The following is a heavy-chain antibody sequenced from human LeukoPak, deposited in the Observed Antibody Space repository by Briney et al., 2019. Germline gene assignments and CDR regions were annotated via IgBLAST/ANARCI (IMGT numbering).Heavy chain of an antibody. CDR1: GFTFSSYG. D-gene: IGHD3-9*01. V-gene: IGHV3-30*18. CDR2: ISYDGSNK. CDR3: AKLTENDAFDI. Sequence: GGSLRLSCAASGFTFSSYGMHWVRQAPGKGLEWVAVISYDGSNKYHADSVKGRFTISRDNSKNTLYLQMNSLRAEDTAVYYCAKLTENDAFDIWGQGTMVTVSS. J-gene: IGHJ3*02.